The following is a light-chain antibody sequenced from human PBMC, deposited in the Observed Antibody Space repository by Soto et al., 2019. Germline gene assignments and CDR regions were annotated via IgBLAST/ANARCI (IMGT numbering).Light chain of an antibody. V-gene: IGKV1-9*01. Sequence: DIHLTQSPSFLSASVGDRVTITCRPSQAVPNNMAWYQQKAGKPPKLLIYEESTLHSGVPSRYSGRKSGTQFTLTFDSLQPEDFATYYCQQVKAYPRTFGGGTKVEIK. CDR1: QAVPNN. CDR2: EES. J-gene: IGKJ4*01. CDR3: QQVKAYPRT.